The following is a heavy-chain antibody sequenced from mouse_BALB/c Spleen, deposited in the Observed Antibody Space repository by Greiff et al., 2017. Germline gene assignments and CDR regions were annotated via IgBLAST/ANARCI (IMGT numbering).Heavy chain of an antibody. Sequence: QVQLQQSGAELVRPGSSVKISCKASGYAFSSYWMNWVKQRPGQGLEWIGQIYPGDGDTNYNGKFKGKATLTADKSSSTAYMQLSSLTSEDSAVYFCARGGSRYFDVWGAGTTVTVSS. CDR3: ARGGSRYFDV. CDR1: GYAFSSYW. J-gene: IGHJ1*01. V-gene: IGHV1-80*01. D-gene: IGHD1-1*01. CDR2: IYPGDGDT.